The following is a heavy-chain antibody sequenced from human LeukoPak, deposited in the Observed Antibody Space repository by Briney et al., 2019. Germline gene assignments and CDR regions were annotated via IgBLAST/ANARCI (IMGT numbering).Heavy chain of an antibody. CDR1: GFTFSDYY. CDR2: INKDGSEK. D-gene: IGHD3-3*01. CDR3: ARDFFLGDRDYYGMDV. J-gene: IGHJ6*02. Sequence: PGGSLRLSCAASGFTFSDYYMSWIRQAPGKGLEWVANINKDGSEKYYVDSVKGRFTISRDNSKNTLYLQMNSLRAEDTAVYYCARDFFLGDRDYYGMDVWGQGTTVTVSS. V-gene: IGHV3-7*01.